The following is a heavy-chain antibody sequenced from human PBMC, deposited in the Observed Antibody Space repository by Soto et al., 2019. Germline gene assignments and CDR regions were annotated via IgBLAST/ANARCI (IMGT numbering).Heavy chain of an antibody. CDR2: ISSSGSTI. V-gene: IGHV3-11*01. CDR3: ATSPREQQLVPVLYYYYGMDV. CDR1: GFTFSDYY. J-gene: IGHJ6*02. Sequence: PGGSLRLSCAASGFTFSDYYMSWIRQAPGKGLEWVSYISSSGSTIYYADSVKGRFTISRDNAKNSLYLQMNSLRAEDTAVYYCATSPREQQLVPVLYYYYGMDVWGQGTTVTVSS. D-gene: IGHD6-13*01.